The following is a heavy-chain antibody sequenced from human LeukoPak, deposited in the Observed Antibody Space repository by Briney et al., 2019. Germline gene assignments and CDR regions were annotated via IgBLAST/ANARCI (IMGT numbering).Heavy chain of an antibody. V-gene: IGHV3-11*03. CDR2: ISSSSSYT. CDR3: ARRPGGNYYYYGMDV. J-gene: IGHJ6*02. CDR1: GFTFSDYY. Sequence: GGSLRLSCAASGFTFSDYYMSWIRQAPGKGLEWVSYISSSSSYTNYADSVKGRFTISRDNSKNTLYLQMNSLRAEDTAVYYCARRPGGNYYYYGMDVWGQGTTVTVSS. D-gene: IGHD4-23*01.